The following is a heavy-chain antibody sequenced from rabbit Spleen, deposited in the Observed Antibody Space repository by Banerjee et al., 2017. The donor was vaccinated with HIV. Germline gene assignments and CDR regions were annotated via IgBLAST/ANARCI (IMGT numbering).Heavy chain of an antibody. V-gene: IGHV1S40*01. D-gene: IGHD1-1*01. CDR2: INAVTGKA. CDR1: GFSFSSSYW. Sequence: QSLEESGGDLVKPGASLTLTCTASGFSFSSSYWICWVRQAPGKGLEWIACINAVTGKAVYASWAKGRFPFSKTSSTTVTLQMTSLTAADTATYFCARNYVNAFDPWGPGTLVTVS. CDR3: ARNYVNAFDP. J-gene: IGHJ2*01.